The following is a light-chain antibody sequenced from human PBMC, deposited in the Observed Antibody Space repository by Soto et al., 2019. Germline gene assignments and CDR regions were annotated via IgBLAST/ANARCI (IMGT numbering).Light chain of an antibody. CDR1: QSVGSSY. CDR2: GAS. Sequence: EIVLTQSPGTLSVSPGERVTLSCRASQSVGSSYLAWYQQRPGQAPRLLIFGASYRATASTDRFSGSGSGTAFTLTISRLEREDFAVYYCQQYSSSPPEFTFGTGTKVDSK. CDR3: QQYSSSPPEFT. V-gene: IGKV3-20*01. J-gene: IGKJ3*01.